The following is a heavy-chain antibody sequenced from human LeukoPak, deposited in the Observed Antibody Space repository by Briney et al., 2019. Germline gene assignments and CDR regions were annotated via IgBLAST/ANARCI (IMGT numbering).Heavy chain of an antibody. Sequence: PGGSLRLSCVASGFTFTDYAMSWVRQAPGKGLEWVSSIGGGGFNTHYADSVKGRFSISRDTSTNTLYLKMNSLRADDSALYYCAKDNFGLVPYCFDFWGQGTLVTVSS. CDR2: IGGGGFNT. D-gene: IGHD2-21*01. J-gene: IGHJ4*02. CDR3: AKDNFGLVPYCFDF. CDR1: GFTFTDYA. V-gene: IGHV3-23*01.